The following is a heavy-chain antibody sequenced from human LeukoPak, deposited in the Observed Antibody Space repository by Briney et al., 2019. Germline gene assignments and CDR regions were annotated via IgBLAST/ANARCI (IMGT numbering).Heavy chain of an antibody. CDR1: GFTFSSYA. J-gene: IGHJ4*02. CDR3: ASASAVAGYFDY. D-gene: IGHD6-19*01. CDR2: ISGSGGST. V-gene: IGHV3-23*01. Sequence: PGGSLKPSCAASGFTFSSYAMSWVRQAPGKGLEWVSAISGSGGSTYYADSVKGRFTISRDNSKNTLYLQMNSLRAEDTAVYYCASASAVAGYFDYWGQGTLVTVSS.